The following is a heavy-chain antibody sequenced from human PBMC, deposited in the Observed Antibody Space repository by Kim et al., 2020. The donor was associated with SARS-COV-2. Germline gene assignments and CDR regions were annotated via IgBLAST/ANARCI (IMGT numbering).Heavy chain of an antibody. CDR3: ARDGIPLFRGDIEGGFLGY. Sequence: ASVKVSCKASGYTFTNYVIHWVRQAPGQSLEWMGWIIAGIGTTKYSQKFQDRVTITRDASATTAYMELTSLRSGDAAVYYCARDGIPLFRGDIEGGFLGYWGQGTLVTVSS. CDR2: IIAGIGTT. J-gene: IGHJ4*02. V-gene: IGHV1-3*01. D-gene: IGHD3-10*01. CDR1: GYTFTNYV.